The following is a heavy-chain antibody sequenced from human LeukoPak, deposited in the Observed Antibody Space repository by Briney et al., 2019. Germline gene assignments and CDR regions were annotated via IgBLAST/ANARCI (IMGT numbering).Heavy chain of an antibody. CDR2: ISYDGSKK. Sequence: AGGSLRLSCAASGFTVSSYGMHWVRQAPGKGLEWVAVISYDGSKKYYADSVKGRFAISRDNSKNTLYLQVNSLRAEDTAVYYCSKDRAAATYYYCIDVWGQGTTVTVPS. D-gene: IGHD6-13*01. J-gene: IGHJ6*02. CDR1: GFTVSSYG. CDR3: SKDRAAATYYYCIDV. V-gene: IGHV3-30*18.